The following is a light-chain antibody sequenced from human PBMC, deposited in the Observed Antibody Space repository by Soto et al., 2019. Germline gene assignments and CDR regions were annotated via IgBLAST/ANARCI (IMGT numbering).Light chain of an antibody. CDR2: DAS. CDR1: QLVSNN. Sequence: EIVLTQSPATLSLSPGERATFSCRDSQLVSNNLAWYQQKPGQAPRLLIYDASNRATGIPARFTGSGSGTDFTLTVSSLEPEDFAVYYCQQRSNWPPTFGQGTKVEI. J-gene: IGKJ1*01. V-gene: IGKV3-11*01. CDR3: QQRSNWPPT.